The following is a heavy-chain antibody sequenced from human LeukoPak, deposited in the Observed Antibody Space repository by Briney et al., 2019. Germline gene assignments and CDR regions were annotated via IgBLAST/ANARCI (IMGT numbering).Heavy chain of an antibody. CDR2: IYYTGSA. D-gene: IGHD4-11*01. J-gene: IGHJ3*02. CDR3: ARDRRESSKPNDAFDI. CDR1: GGYLSSYY. V-gene: IGHV4-59*01. Sequence: SETLSLTCSVSGGYLSSYYWSWIRQPPGKGLEWIGYIYYTGSANYNPSLESRVTISIDTSKKQLSLKLRSVTAADTAVYYCARDRRESSKPNDAFDIWGQGTMVTVSS.